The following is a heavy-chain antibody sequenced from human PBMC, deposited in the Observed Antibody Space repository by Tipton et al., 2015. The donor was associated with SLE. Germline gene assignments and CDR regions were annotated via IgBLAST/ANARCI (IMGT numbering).Heavy chain of an antibody. CDR1: GYTFTTYG. D-gene: IGHD5-18*01. CDR3: ARVRVDTAMGVFDF. J-gene: IGHJ4*02. CDR2: ISTYNGNT. Sequence: QSGAEVKRPGASVRVSCKASGYTFTTYGISWVRQAPGQGLEWMGWISTYNGNTNYAQKLQDRVTVTSDTSTSTAYMELRSLRSDDTAIYYCARVRVDTAMGVFDFWGQGTLVTVSS. V-gene: IGHV1-18*01.